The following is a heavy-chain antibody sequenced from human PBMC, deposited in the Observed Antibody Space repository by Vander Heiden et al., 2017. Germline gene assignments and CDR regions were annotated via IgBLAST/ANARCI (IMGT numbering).Heavy chain of an antibody. CDR3: AIGVCTNGVCYVFDY. Sequence: EVQLVEAGVGLVKPGGSLSLSCAASAFTFSCYSLVWVAPAPGKGMEWVSAISSSSSYIYYADSGKGRFTISRDNAKNSLYMQMNRMRAEDTAVYYCAIGVCTNGVCYVFDYWGQGTLVNVYS. J-gene: IGHJ4*02. V-gene: IGHV3-21*01. CDR1: AFTFSCYS. D-gene: IGHD2-8*01. CDR2: ISSSSSYI.